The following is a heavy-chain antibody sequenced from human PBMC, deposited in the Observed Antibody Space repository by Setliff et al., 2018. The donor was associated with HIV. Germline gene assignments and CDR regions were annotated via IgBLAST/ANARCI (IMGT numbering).Heavy chain of an antibody. CDR1: GHSISGYY. CDR3: ARDRIEFVAEDPHDVFDI. J-gene: IGHJ3*02. D-gene: IGHD5-12*01. Sequence: SETLSLTCSVSGHSISGYYWSWIRQPAGSGLEWIGRIHTSGNTNYNPSLRGRVTMSVDMSKNQFSLKLTSVSAADTAVYYCARDRIEFVAEDPHDVFDIWGRGTLVTVSS. CDR2: IHTSGNT. V-gene: IGHV4-4*07.